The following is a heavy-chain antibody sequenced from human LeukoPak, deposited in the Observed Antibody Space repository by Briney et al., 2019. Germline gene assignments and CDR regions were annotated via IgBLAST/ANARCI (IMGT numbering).Heavy chain of an antibody. CDR2: IIPILGIA. J-gene: IGHJ6*02. Sequence: ASVKVSCKASGGTFSSYAISWVRQAPGQGLEWIGRIIPILGIANYAQNLQRRVTITADKSTSTAYMELSSLRSEDTAAYYCASLIGGYCSRTSCYVSPIGRVDVWGQGTTVTVSS. CDR3: ASLIGGYCSRTSCYVSPIGRVDV. D-gene: IGHD2-2*01. V-gene: IGHV1-69*04. CDR1: GGTFSSYA.